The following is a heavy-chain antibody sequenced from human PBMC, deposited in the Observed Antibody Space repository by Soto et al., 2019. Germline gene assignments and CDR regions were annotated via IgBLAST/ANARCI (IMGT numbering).Heavy chain of an antibody. CDR2: IIPIFGTA. Sequence: SVKVSCKASGGTFSSYAISWVRQAPGQGLEWMGGIIPIFGTANYAQKFQGRVTITADESTSTAYMELISLRSEDTAVYYCARASGSYFSRLYYFDYWGQGTLVTVSS. J-gene: IGHJ4*02. D-gene: IGHD1-26*01. CDR1: GGTFSSYA. CDR3: ARASGSYFSRLYYFDY. V-gene: IGHV1-69*13.